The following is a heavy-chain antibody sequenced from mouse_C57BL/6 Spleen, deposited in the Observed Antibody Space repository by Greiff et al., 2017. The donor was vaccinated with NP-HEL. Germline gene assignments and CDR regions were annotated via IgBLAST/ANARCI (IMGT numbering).Heavy chain of an antibody. D-gene: IGHD2-1*01. J-gene: IGHJ2*01. V-gene: IGHV1-81*01. CDR2: IYPRSGTT. Sequence: VQLQQSGAELARPGASVKLSCKASGYTFTSYGISWVKQRTGQGLEWIGEIYPRSGTTYYNEKFKGKATLTADKSSSTAYMELRSLTSEDSAVYFCARSYGNYLYYFDYWGQGTTLTVSS. CDR3: ARSYGNYLYYFDY. CDR1: GYTFTSYG.